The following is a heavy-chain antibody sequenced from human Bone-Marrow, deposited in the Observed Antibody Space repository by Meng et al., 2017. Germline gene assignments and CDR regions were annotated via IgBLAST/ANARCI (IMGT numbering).Heavy chain of an antibody. Sequence: QVQPQGSGPGLVKPFQTLSLTCPVSGDSISSGVYYLSWIRQHPGKGLEWMGYIYYRGSTHYSPSLKSRLTMSLDTSKNQVSLKLSSVTAADTAVYYCARVGYSGSRVTSYYFDYWGQGTLVTVSS. CDR2: IYYRGST. CDR1: GDSISSGVYY. D-gene: IGHD1-26*01. J-gene: IGHJ4*02. V-gene: IGHV4-31*03. CDR3: ARVGYSGSRVTSYYFDY.